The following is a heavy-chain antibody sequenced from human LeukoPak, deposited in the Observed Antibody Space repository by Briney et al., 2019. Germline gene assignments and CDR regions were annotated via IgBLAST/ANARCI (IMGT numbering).Heavy chain of an antibody. Sequence: PGGSLRLSCAASGFTFSSYSMDWVRQAPGKGLEWVSSISSSSSYIYYADSVKGRFTISRDNAKNSLYLQMNSLRAEDTAVYYCARDQWFEYQLGDFDLWGRGTLVTVSS. CDR1: GFTFSSYS. CDR2: ISSSSSYI. D-gene: IGHD2-2*01. CDR3: ARDQWFEYQLGDFDL. J-gene: IGHJ2*01. V-gene: IGHV3-21*01.